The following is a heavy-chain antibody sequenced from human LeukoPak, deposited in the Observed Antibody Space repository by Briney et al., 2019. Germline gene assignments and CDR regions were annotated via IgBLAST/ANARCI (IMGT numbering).Heavy chain of an antibody. Sequence: ASVKVSCKASGYTFTGYYIHWVRQAPGQGLEWMGWINPNSGGTNYAQKFQGRVTMTRDTSIGTAYIELSSLISDDTAVYYCARDPGFNWFDPWGQGTLVTVSS. J-gene: IGHJ5*02. CDR3: ARDPGFNWFDP. CDR2: INPNSGGT. CDR1: GYTFTGYY. V-gene: IGHV1-2*02.